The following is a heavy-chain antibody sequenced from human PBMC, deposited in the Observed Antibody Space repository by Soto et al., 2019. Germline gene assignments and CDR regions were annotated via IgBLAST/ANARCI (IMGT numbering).Heavy chain of an antibody. D-gene: IGHD6-19*01. Sequence: PSQTLSLTCAISGDSVSSNSAAWNWIRQSPSRGLEWLGRTYYRSKWYNDYAVSVKSRITINPDTSKNQFSLQLNSVTPEDTAVYYCARETTTQKGAVAAIPYDFDYWGQGTLVTVSS. CDR3: ARETTTQKGAVAAIPYDFDY. V-gene: IGHV6-1*01. CDR2: TYYRSKWYN. CDR1: GDSVSSNSAA. J-gene: IGHJ4*02.